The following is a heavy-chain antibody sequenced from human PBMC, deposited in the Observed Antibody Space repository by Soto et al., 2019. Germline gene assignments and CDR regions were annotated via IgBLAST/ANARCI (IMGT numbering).Heavy chain of an antibody. Sequence: GGTLRLSCAASGFTFSSYSMNWVRQAPGKGLEWVSSISSSSSYIYYADSVKGRFTISRDNAKNSLYLQMNSLRAEDTAVYYCAREYDVFSYYYVIDGWGQGSTVTVS. CDR3: AREYDVFSYYYVIDG. CDR2: ISSSSSYI. J-gene: IGHJ6*02. D-gene: IGHD3-9*01. CDR1: GFTFSSYS. V-gene: IGHV3-21*01.